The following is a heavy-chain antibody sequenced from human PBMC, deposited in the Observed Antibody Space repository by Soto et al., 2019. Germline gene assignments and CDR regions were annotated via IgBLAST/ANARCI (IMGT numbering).Heavy chain of an antibody. Sequence: GESLKISCKGSGYSFTNNWIGWVRQMPGKGLEWMGIIYPGDSDTRYSPSFQGQVTFSADRSISTAYLQWNTLKASDTAVYYCARLSAYAKDYYYGIDVWGQGTTVTVSS. D-gene: IGHD5-12*01. CDR1: GYSFTNNW. J-gene: IGHJ6*02. V-gene: IGHV5-51*01. CDR3: ARLSAYAKDYYYGIDV. CDR2: IYPGDSDT.